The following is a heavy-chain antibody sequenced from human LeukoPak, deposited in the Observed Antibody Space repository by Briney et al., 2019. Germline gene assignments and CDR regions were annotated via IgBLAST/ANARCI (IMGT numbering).Heavy chain of an antibody. D-gene: IGHD1-26*01. Sequence: PSETLSLTCTVSGGSPSSYYWSWIRQPPGKGLEWIGYIYYGGSTNYNPSLKSRVTISVDTSKNQFSLKLSSVTAADMAVYYCARGPVGATPGWYFDLWGRGTLVTVTS. CDR3: ARGPVGATPGWYFDL. V-gene: IGHV4-59*01. CDR2: IYYGGST. CDR1: GGSPSSYY. J-gene: IGHJ2*01.